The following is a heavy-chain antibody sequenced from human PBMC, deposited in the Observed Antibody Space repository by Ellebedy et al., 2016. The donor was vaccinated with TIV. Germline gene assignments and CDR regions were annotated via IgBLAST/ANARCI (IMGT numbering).Heavy chain of an antibody. D-gene: IGHD3-10*01. CDR2: IYYSGNS. V-gene: IGHV4-59*02. Sequence: SETLSLXXSVSGDSVSTYYWSWIRQAPGKGLEWIGYIYYSGNSNYNPSLKSRATISIDTSKNQFSLKLTSVTAAETAVYYCARDSGSYYRFDEWGQGTLVTVSS. J-gene: IGHJ4*02. CDR3: ARDSGSYYRFDE. CDR1: GDSVSTYY.